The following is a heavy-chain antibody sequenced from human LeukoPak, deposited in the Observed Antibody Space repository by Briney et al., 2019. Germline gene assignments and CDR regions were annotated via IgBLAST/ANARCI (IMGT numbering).Heavy chain of an antibody. CDR2: INHSGST. D-gene: IGHD6-6*01. J-gene: IGHJ4*02. CDR3: ARARRGSTSSPFRSSIAARNYFDY. CDR1: GGSFSGYY. Sequence: SETLSLTCAVYGGSFSGYYWSWIRQPPGKGLEWIGEINHSGSTNYNPSLKSRVTISVDTSKNRFSLKLSSVTAADTAVYYCARARRGSTSSPFRSSIAARNYFDYWGQGTLVTVSS. V-gene: IGHV4-34*01.